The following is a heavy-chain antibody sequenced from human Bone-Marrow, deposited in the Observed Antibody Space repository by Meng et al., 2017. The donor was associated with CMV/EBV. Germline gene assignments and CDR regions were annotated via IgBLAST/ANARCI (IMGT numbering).Heavy chain of an antibody. V-gene: IGHV1-2*02. CDR3: ARDNNWGPDD. D-gene: IGHD7-27*01. CDR2: IHPHRGDT. J-gene: IGHJ4*02. CDR1: GVTFSSYA. Sequence: ASVKVSCKASGVTFSSYAISWVRQAPGQGLEWMGWIHPHRGDTNYAQQFQGRVTLTRDTSINTGYMELTRLTSDDTAVYYCARDNNWGPDDWGQGTLVTVSS.